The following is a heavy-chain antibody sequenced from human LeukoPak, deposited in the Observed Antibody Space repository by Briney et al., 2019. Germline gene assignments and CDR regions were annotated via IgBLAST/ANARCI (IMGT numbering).Heavy chain of an antibody. D-gene: IGHD3-16*01. J-gene: IGHJ4*02. Sequence: GGSLRLSCAASGFTVITNDMTWVRQAPGKGLERVSVLYSDGNTKYADSVQGRFTISRDNSKNTLYLEMNSLSPDDTAVYYCARGVEPMAANTLAYWGQGTLVTVSS. CDR2: LYSDGNT. CDR3: ARGVEPMAANTLAY. CDR1: GFTVITND. V-gene: IGHV3-53*01.